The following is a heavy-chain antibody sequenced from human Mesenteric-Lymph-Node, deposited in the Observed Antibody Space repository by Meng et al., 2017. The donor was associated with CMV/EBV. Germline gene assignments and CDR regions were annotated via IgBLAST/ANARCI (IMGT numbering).Heavy chain of an antibody. CDR3: ARESWGVYYYYGMDV. V-gene: IGHV3-74*01. D-gene: IGHD3-10*01. CDR1: GFTFSSYS. J-gene: IGHJ6*02. CDR2: INSDGSST. Sequence: GGSLRLSCAASGFTFSSYSMNWVRQAPGKGLVWVSRINSDGSSTSYADSVKGRFTISRDNAKNTLYLQMNSLRAEDTAVYYCARESWGVYYYYGMDVWGQGTTVTVSS.